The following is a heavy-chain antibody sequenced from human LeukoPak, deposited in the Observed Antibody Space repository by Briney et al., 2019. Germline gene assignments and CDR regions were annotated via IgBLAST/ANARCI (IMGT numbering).Heavy chain of an antibody. CDR2: IYYSGST. J-gene: IGHJ4*02. Sequence: NPSETLSLTCTVSGGSISSYYWSWIRQPPGKGLEWIGYIYYSGSTNYNPSLKSRVTISVDTSKNQFSLKLSSVTAADTAVYYCARAPGYYDSSGLGIDYWGQGTLVTVSS. CDR1: GGSISSYY. D-gene: IGHD3-22*01. V-gene: IGHV4-59*01. CDR3: ARAPGYYDSSGLGIDY.